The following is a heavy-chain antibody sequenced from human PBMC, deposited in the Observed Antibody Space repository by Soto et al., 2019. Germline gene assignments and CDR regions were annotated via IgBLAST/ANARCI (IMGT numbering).Heavy chain of an antibody. CDR2: INHSGST. Sequence: KPSETLSLTCAVYGGSFSGYYWSWIRQPPGKGLEWIGEINHSGSTNYNPSLKSRVTISVDTSKNQFSLKLSSVTAADTAVYYCARALYYYDSSGYYYSPARWFDPWGQGTLVTVSS. CDR3: ARALYYYDSSGYYYSPARWFDP. V-gene: IGHV4-34*01. D-gene: IGHD3-22*01. CDR1: GGSFSGYY. J-gene: IGHJ5*02.